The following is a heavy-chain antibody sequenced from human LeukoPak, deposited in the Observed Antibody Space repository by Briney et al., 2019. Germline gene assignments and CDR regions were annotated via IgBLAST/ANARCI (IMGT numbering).Heavy chain of an antibody. Sequence: GGSLRLSCAASGFSFDDYAMHWVRQVPGKGLEWVSSISSSSSYIYYADSVKGRFTISRDNAKNSLYLQMNSLRAEDTAVYYCARDLRGGYNPYFDYWGQGTLVTVSS. J-gene: IGHJ4*02. CDR3: ARDLRGGYNPYFDY. D-gene: IGHD5-24*01. V-gene: IGHV3-21*01. CDR1: GFSFDDYA. CDR2: ISSSSSYI.